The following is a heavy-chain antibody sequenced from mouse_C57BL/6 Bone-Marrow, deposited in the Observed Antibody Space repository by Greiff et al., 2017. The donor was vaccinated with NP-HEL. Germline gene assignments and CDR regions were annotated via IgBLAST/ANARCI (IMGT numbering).Heavy chain of an antibody. CDR1: GFNIKDDY. Sequence: QLQQSGAELVRPGASVKLSCTASGFNIKDDYMHWVKQRPEQGLEWIGWIDPENGDTEYASKFQGKATITADTSSNTAYLQLSSLTSEDTAVYYCTNPYYAMDYWGQGTSVTVSS. V-gene: IGHV14-4*01. J-gene: IGHJ4*01. CDR2: IDPENGDT. CDR3: TNPYYAMDY.